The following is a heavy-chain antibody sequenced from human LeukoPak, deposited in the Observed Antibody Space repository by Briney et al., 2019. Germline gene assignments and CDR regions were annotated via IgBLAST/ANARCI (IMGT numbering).Heavy chain of an antibody. Sequence: GRSLRLSCAASGFTFSNYGFHWVRQAPGKGLEWVAVIPYDGSNKYYADSVKGRFTISRDNSKNTLYLQMNTLRAEDTAVYYCAKEVGYGMDVWGQGTTVIVSS. V-gene: IGHV3-30*18. J-gene: IGHJ6*02. CDR2: IPYDGSNK. CDR1: GFTFSNYG. CDR3: AKEVGYGMDV. D-gene: IGHD1-26*01.